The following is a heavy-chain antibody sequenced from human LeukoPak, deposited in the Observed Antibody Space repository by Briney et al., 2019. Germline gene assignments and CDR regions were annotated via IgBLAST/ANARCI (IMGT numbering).Heavy chain of an antibody. CDR3: AKAISYCSGGSCYPGGFGY. CDR1: GFTFSSYA. CDR2: ISGSGGST. D-gene: IGHD2-15*01. V-gene: IGHV3-23*01. Sequence: GGSLRLSCAASGFTFSSYAMSWVRQAPGKGLEWVSAISGSGGSTYYADSVKGRFTISRDNSKNTLYLQMNSLRAEDTAVYYCAKAISYCSGGSCYPGGFGYWGQGTLVTVSS. J-gene: IGHJ4*02.